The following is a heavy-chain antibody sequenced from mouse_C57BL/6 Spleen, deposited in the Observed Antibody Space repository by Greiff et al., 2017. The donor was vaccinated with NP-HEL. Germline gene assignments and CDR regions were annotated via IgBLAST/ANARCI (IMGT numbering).Heavy chain of an antibody. D-gene: IGHD2-4*01. J-gene: IGHJ2*01. V-gene: IGHV1-81*01. CDR3: ARRGSYYDYDGYYFDD. CDR2: IYPRSGNT. CDR1: GYTFTSSG. Sequence: QVHVKQSGAELARPGASVKLSCTASGYTFTSSGISWVKQRPGQGLEWIGEIYPRSGNTYSYETFTGKATLTADKSTKTAYMELRSLTSEDSAVYFCARRGSYYDYDGYYFDDWGKGTTLTVSS.